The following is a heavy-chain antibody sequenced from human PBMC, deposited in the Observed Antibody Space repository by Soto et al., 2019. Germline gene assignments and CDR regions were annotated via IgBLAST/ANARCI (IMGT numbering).Heavy chain of an antibody. Sequence: EVQLAESGGGLVQPGGSLRLSCAASGFTFSSYSMNWVRQAPGKGLEWVSYISSSSSTIYYADSVKGRFTISRDNAKNSLYLQMNSLRDEDTAVYYCARDARRDGYNYGWFDPWGQGTLVTVSS. CDR3: ARDARRDGYNYGWFDP. J-gene: IGHJ5*02. CDR2: ISSSSSTI. CDR1: GFTFSSYS. D-gene: IGHD5-12*01. V-gene: IGHV3-48*02.